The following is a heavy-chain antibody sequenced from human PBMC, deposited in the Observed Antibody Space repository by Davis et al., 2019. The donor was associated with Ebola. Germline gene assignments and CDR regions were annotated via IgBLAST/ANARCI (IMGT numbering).Heavy chain of an antibody. CDR2: INAGNGNT. J-gene: IGHJ4*02. D-gene: IGHD4-17*01. V-gene: IGHV1-3*01. CDR3: ASDYGDYGEGHFDY. Sequence: ASVKVSCKASGYTFTSYAMHWVRQAPGQRLEWMGWINAGNGNTKYSQKFQGRVTITRDTSVSTAYMELSSLRSEDTAVYYCASDYGDYGEGHFDYWGQGTLVTVSS. CDR1: GYTFTSYA.